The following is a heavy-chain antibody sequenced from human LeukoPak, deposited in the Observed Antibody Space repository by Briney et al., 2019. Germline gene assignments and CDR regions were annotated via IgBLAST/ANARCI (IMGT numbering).Heavy chain of an antibody. CDR3: AKPMVRGVIASNYYYYMDV. CDR2: ISGSGGNT. CDR1: GFTFSSYA. D-gene: IGHD3-10*01. J-gene: IGHJ6*03. Sequence: GGSLRLSCAASGFTFSSYAMNWVRQAPGKGLEWVSSISGSGGNTYYADSVKGRFTISRDNSKNTLYLQMNSLRAEDTAVYYCAKPMVRGVIASNYYYYMDVWGKGTTVTVSS. V-gene: IGHV3-23*01.